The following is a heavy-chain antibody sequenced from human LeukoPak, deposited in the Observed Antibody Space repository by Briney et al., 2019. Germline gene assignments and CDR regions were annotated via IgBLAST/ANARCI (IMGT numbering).Heavy chain of an antibody. CDR2: ISAYNGYT. CDR3: ASMGSYGGYGLGHNDAFDI. CDR1: GYTFTSYG. D-gene: IGHD4-17*01. Sequence: GATVKVSCKASGYTFTSYGISWVRQAPGQGLEWMGWISAYNGYTNYAQKLQGRVTMTTDTSTSTAYMELRSLRSDDTAVYYCASMGSYGGYGLGHNDAFDIWGQGTMVTVSS. J-gene: IGHJ3*02. V-gene: IGHV1-18*01.